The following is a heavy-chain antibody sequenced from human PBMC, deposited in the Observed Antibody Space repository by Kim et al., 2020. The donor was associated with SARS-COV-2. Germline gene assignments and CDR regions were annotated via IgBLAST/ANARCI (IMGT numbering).Heavy chain of an antibody. V-gene: IGHV4-39*01. CDR2: IYYSGST. D-gene: IGHD4-17*01. J-gene: IGHJ4*02. Sequence: SETLSLTCTVSGGSISSSSYYWGWIRQPPGKGLEWIGSIYYSGSTYYNPSLKSRVTISVDTSKNQFSLKLSSVTAADTAVYYCARIGLEGLGVIYGGNSGYKDWGQGTLVTVSS. CDR3: ARIGLEGLGVIYGGNSGYKD. CDR1: GGSISSSSYY.